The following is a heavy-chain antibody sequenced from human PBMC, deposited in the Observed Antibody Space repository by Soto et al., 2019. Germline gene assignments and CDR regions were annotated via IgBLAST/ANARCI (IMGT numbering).Heavy chain of an antibody. CDR1: GLTFSSYE. D-gene: IGHD2-15*01. J-gene: IGHJ2*01. Sequence: GGSLRLSCAASGLTFSSYEMNWVRQAPGKGLEWVSYISRSGSTIYYADSVKGRVTISRDNAKNSLYLQMNSLRAEDTAVYYCARDGRIRRPDWYFDLWGRGTLGTVSS. CDR2: ISRSGSTI. CDR3: ARDGRIRRPDWYFDL. V-gene: IGHV3-48*03.